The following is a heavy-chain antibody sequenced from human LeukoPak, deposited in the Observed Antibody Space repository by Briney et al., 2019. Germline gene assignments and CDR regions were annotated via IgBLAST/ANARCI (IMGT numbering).Heavy chain of an antibody. V-gene: IGHV1-2*02. Sequence: ASVKVSCKASGYTFSDFYIHWVRHAPGQGLEYVGWITPKSGDTYSPQRCQGRVTMTRDASISTAYMELSSLRSDDTAVYFCARVRLADERAWAYWGQGTLVTVSS. D-gene: IGHD3-3*02. CDR2: ITPKSGDT. J-gene: IGHJ4*02. CDR3: ARVRLADERAWAY. CDR1: GYTFSDFY.